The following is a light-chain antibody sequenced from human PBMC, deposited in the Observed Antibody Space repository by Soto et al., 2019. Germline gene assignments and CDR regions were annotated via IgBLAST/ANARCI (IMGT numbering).Light chain of an antibody. CDR3: AAWDDSLWV. J-gene: IGLJ3*02. V-gene: IGLV1-44*01. Sequence: QSVLTQPPSASGTPGQRVTITCSGSSSNIGTNTVRWYRQLPGTAPEVLVYNDHERPSGVPDRFSGSKSGTSASLAISGLQSEDEADYYCAAWDDSLWVFGGGTKLTVL. CDR2: NDH. CDR1: SSNIGTNT.